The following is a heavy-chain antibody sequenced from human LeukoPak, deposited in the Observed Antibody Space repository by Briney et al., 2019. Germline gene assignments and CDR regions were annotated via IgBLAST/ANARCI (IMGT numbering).Heavy chain of an antibody. CDR3: MSGYDSSGYQYYFAY. D-gene: IGHD3-22*01. CDR1: GYTFTGYY. Sequence: ASVKVSCKASGYTFTGYYMHWVRQAPGQGLEWMGWINPNSGGTNYAQKFQGRVTMTRDTSISTAYMELSSLRCDDTAVYYCMSGYDSSGYQYYFAYWGQGTLVTVSS. V-gene: IGHV1-2*02. CDR2: INPNSGGT. J-gene: IGHJ4*02.